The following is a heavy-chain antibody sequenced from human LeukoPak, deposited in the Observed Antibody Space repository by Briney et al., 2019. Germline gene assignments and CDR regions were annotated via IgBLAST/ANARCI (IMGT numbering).Heavy chain of an antibody. J-gene: IGHJ4*02. V-gene: IGHV3-7*01. CDR3: ARDSYTQQLEDY. D-gene: IGHD6-13*01. CDR2: IKQDGSEK. Sequence: GRSLRLSCAASGFTFSSCWMSWVRQAPGKGLEWVANIKQDGSEKYYVDSVKGRFTISRDNAKNSLYLQMTSLRAEDTAVYYCARDSYTQQLEDYWGQGTLVTVSS. CDR1: GFTFSSCW.